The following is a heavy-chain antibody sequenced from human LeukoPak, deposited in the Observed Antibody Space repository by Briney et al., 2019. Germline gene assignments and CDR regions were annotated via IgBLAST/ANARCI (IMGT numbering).Heavy chain of an antibody. V-gene: IGHV3-23*01. J-gene: IGHJ4*02. CDR1: GFTFTTYA. Sequence: PGGSLRLSCAASGFTFTTYAMSWVRQAPGKGLEWVSAISGSGGSTYYADSVKGRFTIFRDNSKNSLYLQMNSLRAEDTAVYYCASLNWGSGDYWGQGTLVTVSS. CDR2: ISGSGGST. CDR3: ASLNWGSGDY. D-gene: IGHD7-27*01.